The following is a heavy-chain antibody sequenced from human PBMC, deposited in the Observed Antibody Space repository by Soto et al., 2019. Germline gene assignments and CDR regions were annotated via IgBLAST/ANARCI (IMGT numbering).Heavy chain of an antibody. CDR3: VRDRSRNWFDP. CDR1: GFTFSLYW. Sequence: EVQLVESGGGLVQPGGSLRLSCAASGFTFSLYWMHWVRQVPGKGLVWASRINGAGSSITYADSVKGRFTISRDNAKNTLYLQMNSLRAEDTAVYYCVRDRSRNWFDPWGLGTLVTVSS. J-gene: IGHJ5*02. CDR2: INGAGSSI. V-gene: IGHV3-74*03. D-gene: IGHD2-15*01.